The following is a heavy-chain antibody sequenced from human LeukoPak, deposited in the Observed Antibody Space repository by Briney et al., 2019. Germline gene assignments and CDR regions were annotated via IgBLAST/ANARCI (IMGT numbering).Heavy chain of an antibody. CDR3: AKRLYYDSSGYYDY. CDR1: GFTFSSYA. D-gene: IGHD3-22*01. V-gene: IGHV3-23*01. CDR2: ISGSGGST. J-gene: IGHJ4*02. Sequence: GGSLRLSCTASGFTFSSYAMSWVRQAPGKGLEWVSAISGSGGSTYYADSVKGRFTISRDNSKNTLYLQMNSLRAEDTAVYYCAKRLYYDSSGYYDYWGQGTLVTVSS.